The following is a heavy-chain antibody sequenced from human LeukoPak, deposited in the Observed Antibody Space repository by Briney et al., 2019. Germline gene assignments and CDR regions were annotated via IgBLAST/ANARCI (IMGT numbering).Heavy chain of an antibody. Sequence: ASVKVSCKASGGTFSSYVISWVRQAPGQGLEWMGGIIPIFGTANYAQKFQGRVTITADESTSTAYMELSSLRSEDTAVYYCARAGLWFGETHYYYGMDVWGQGTTVTVSS. CDR1: GGTFSSYV. CDR2: IIPIFGTA. V-gene: IGHV1-69*13. D-gene: IGHD3-10*01. J-gene: IGHJ6*02. CDR3: ARAGLWFGETHYYYGMDV.